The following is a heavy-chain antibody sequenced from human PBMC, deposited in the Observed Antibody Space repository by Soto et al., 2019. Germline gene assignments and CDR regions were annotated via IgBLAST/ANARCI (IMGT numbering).Heavy chain of an antibody. J-gene: IGHJ4*02. V-gene: IGHV3-23*01. CDR3: AKPQYSSSWYCYFDY. CDR2: ISGSGGST. CDR1: GFTFSSYA. D-gene: IGHD6-13*01. Sequence: GGSLRLSCAASGFTFSSYAMSWVRQAPGKGLEWVSAISGSGGSTYYADSVKGRFTIARDNSKNTLYLQMNSLRAEDTAVYYCAKPQYSSSWYCYFDYWGQGTLVTVSS.